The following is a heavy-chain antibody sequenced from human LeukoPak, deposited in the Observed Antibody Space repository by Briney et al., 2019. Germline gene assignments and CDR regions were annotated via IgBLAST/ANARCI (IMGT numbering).Heavy chain of an antibody. CDR1: GYTFTGYY. J-gene: IGHJ4*02. CDR3: ATGGHVRVYDSSAYYGHY. Sequence: ASVKVSCKASGYTFTGYYMHWVRQAPGQGLEWMGWINPNSGGTNYAQKFRGRVTMTRDMSTSTAYMELSSLRSEDTAVYYCATGGHVRVYDSSAYYGHYWGQGTLVTVSS. D-gene: IGHD3-22*01. CDR2: INPNSGGT. V-gene: IGHV1-2*02.